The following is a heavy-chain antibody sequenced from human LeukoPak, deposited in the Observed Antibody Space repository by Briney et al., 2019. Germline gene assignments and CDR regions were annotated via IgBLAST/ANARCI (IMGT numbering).Heavy chain of an antibody. CDR1: GFTFSSYA. CDR3: ARDPAVAAYYFDY. V-gene: IGHV3-30-3*01. J-gene: IGHJ4*02. Sequence: GRSLRLSCSASGFTFSSYAMHWVRQAPGKGLEWVAVISYDGSNKYYGDSVKGRFTISRDNSKNTLYLQTNSLRAEDTAVYYCARDPAVAAYYFDYWGQGTLVTVSS. D-gene: IGHD6-19*01. CDR2: ISYDGSNK.